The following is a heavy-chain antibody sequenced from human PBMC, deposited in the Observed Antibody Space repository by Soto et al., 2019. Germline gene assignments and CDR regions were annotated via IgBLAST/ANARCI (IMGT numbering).Heavy chain of an antibody. V-gene: IGHV1-69*02. J-gene: IGHJ6*02. CDR1: GGTFSSYT. CDR2: IIPILGIA. D-gene: IGHD3-22*01. CDR3: ARVGELLREVDYGMDV. Sequence: QVQLVQSGAEVKKPGSSVKVSCKASGGTFSSYTISWVRQAPGQGLEWMGRIIPILGIANYAQKFQGRVTITADKSTSTAYMELSSLRSEDTAVYYCARVGELLREVDYGMDVWGQGTTVTVSS.